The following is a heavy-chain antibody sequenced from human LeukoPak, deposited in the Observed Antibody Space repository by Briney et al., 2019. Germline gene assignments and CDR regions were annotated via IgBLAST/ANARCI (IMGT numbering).Heavy chain of an antibody. Sequence: PSETLSLTRTVSGGSLSIGSYYWSWIRQPAGKGLEWIGRIYTSGSTNYNPSLKSRVTISVDTSRNQFSLKLSALNAADTAVYHCARQVAAAGTGYFDYWGQGTLVTVSS. J-gene: IGHJ4*02. CDR1: GGSLSIGSYY. V-gene: IGHV4-61*02. CDR3: ARQVAAAGTGYFDY. D-gene: IGHD6-13*01. CDR2: IYTSGST.